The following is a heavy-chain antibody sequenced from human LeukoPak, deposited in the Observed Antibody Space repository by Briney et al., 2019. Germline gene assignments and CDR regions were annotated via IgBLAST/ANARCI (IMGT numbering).Heavy chain of an antibody. CDR1: GFSFSNCW. CDR2: IRSKTKNYAT. CDR3: MGGTTEF. J-gene: IGHJ4*02. D-gene: IGHD1-1*01. V-gene: IGHV3-73*01. Sequence: GGSLRLSCEASGFSFSNCWMSWVRQASGKGLEWVGRIRSKTKNYATAYGASLKGRFTISRDDSENTAYLQMSRLKTDDTAVYYCMGGTTEFWGQGTLVTVSS.